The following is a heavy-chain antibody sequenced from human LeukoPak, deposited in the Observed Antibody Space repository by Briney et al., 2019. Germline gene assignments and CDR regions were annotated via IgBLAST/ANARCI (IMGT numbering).Heavy chain of an antibody. CDR1: GFTFSSYG. CDR2: IWYDGSNK. CDR3: ARDAYYYGSGSYFDY. J-gene: IGHJ4*02. Sequence: GGSLRLSCAASGFTFSSYGMHWVRQAPGKGLEWVVVIWYDGSNKYYADSVKGRFTISRDNSKNTLYLQMNSLRAEDTAVYYCARDAYYYGSGSYFDYWGQGTLVTVSS. D-gene: IGHD3-10*01. V-gene: IGHV3-33*01.